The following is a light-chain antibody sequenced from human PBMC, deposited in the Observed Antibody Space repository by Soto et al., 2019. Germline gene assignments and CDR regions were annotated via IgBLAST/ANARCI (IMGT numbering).Light chain of an antibody. Sequence: EIVMTQSPVTLSVSPGERATLSCRASESVSGNLAWYQQKPGQAPRLLIYDTASRATAIPARFSGSGSGTEFTLTISSLQSEDFAVYYCQQYSKWPTFGQGTRLEIK. CDR2: DTA. CDR3: QQYSKWPT. J-gene: IGKJ5*01. CDR1: ESVSGN. V-gene: IGKV3D-15*01.